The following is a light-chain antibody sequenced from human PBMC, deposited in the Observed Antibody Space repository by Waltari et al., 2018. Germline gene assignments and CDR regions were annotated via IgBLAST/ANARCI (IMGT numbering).Light chain of an antibody. CDR1: QGVLYSSNNKNY. J-gene: IGKJ5*01. Sequence: DIVMTQSPDSLAVSLGERATINCKSSQGVLYSSNNKNYLAWYQQKPGQPPKLLIYWASTRESGVPDRFGGSGSGTDFTLTISSLQAEDVAVYYCQQYYTTPPITFGQGTRLEIK. V-gene: IGKV4-1*01. CDR2: WAS. CDR3: QQYYTTPPIT.